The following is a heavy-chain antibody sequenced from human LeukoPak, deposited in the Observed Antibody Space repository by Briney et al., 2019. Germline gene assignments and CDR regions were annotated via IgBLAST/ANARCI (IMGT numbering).Heavy chain of an antibody. V-gene: IGHV1-18*01. CDR2: ISAYNGNT. CDR1: GYTFTSYG. CDR3: ARDLSPELLWFGVLLSGFDY. Sequence: ASVKVSCKASGYTFTSYGISWVLQAPGQGLEWMGWISAYNGNTNYAQKLQGRVTMTTDTSTSTAYMELRSLRSDDTAVYYCARDLSPELLWFGVLLSGFDYWGQGTLVTVSS. J-gene: IGHJ4*02. D-gene: IGHD3-10*01.